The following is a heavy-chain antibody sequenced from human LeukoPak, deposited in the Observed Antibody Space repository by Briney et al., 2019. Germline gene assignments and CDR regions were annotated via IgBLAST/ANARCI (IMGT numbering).Heavy chain of an antibody. CDR1: GGSFSGYY. CDR2: INHSGST. CDR3: ARNYCTNGVCRDY. Sequence: TSETLSLTCAVYGGSFSGYYWSWIRQPPGKGLEWIGKINHSGSTNYNPSLKSRVTISVDTSKNQFSLKLSSVTAADTAVYYCARNYCTNGVCRDYWGQGTLVTVSS. D-gene: IGHD2-8*01. J-gene: IGHJ4*02. V-gene: IGHV4-34*01.